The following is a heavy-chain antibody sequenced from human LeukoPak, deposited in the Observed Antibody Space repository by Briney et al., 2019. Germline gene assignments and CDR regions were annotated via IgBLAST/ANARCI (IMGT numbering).Heavy chain of an antibody. CDR2: IYSGGST. CDR1: GFTVSSNY. Sequence: GGSLRLSCAASGFTVSSNYMSWVRQAPGKGLEWVSVIYSGGSTYYADSVKGRFTISRDNSKNTLYLQMNSLRAEDTAVYYCARARGVNITGTTYWFDPWGQGTLVTVSS. V-gene: IGHV3-53*01. J-gene: IGHJ5*02. CDR3: ARARGVNITGTTYWFDP. D-gene: IGHD1-20*01.